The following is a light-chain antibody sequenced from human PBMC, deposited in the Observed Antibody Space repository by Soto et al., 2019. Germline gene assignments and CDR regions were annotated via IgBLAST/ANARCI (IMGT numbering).Light chain of an antibody. CDR3: SSYGGTNNVV. V-gene: IGLV2-8*01. CDR1: SSDVGGYKY. CDR2: EVT. J-gene: IGLJ2*01. Sequence: QSALTQPPSASGSPGQSVTISCTGTSSDVGGYKYVSWYQHHPGKAPKVVIYEVTKRPSGVHDRFSGSQSGNTASLTVSGLQAEDEADYYCSSYGGTNNVVFGGGTKLTVL.